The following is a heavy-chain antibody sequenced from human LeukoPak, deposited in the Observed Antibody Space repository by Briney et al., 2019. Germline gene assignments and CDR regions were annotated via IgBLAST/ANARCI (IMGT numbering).Heavy chain of an antibody. CDR1: GGSFSGYY. Sequence: SETLSLTCAVYGGSFSGYYWSWIRQPPGKGLEWIGEINHSGSTNYNPSLKSRVTISVDTSKNQFSLKLSSVTAADTAVYYCARGSSTMIVPWGQGTLVTVSS. V-gene: IGHV4-34*01. CDR3: ARGSSTMIVP. D-gene: IGHD3-22*01. J-gene: IGHJ5*02. CDR2: INHSGST.